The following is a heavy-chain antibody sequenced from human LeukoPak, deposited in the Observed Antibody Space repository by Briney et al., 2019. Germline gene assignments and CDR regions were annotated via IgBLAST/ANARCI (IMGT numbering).Heavy chain of an antibody. D-gene: IGHD3-10*01. Sequence: SQTLSLTCTVSGGSISSGDYYWSWIRQPPGKGLEWIGYIYYSGSTYYNPSLKSRVAISADTSKNQFSLKLSSVTAADTAVYYCARAYGSGSYYTTEVSAYSDYWGQGTLVTVSS. V-gene: IGHV4-30-4*01. CDR2: IYYSGST. J-gene: IGHJ4*02. CDR3: ARAYGSGSYYTTEVSAYSDY. CDR1: GGSISSGDYY.